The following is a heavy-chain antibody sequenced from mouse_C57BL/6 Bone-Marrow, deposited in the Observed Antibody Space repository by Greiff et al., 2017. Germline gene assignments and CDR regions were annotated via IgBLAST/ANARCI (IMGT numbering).Heavy chain of an antibody. V-gene: IGHV14-3*01. CDR3: ARYGYDPYAMDY. Sequence: VQLQQPGAELVRPGTSVKLSCKASGYTFTSYWMHWVKQRPEQGLEWIGRIDPANGNTKYAPKFQGKATITADTSSNTAYLQLSSLTSEDTAIYYCARYGYDPYAMDYWGQGTSVTVSS. J-gene: IGHJ4*01. CDR1: GYTFTSYW. D-gene: IGHD2-2*01. CDR2: IDPANGNT.